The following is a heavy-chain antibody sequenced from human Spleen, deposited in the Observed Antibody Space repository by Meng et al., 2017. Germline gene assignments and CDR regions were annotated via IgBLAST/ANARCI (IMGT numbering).Heavy chain of an antibody. CDR2: IKHDGSEE. CDR3: ARATGTHWLTEYYFDY. D-gene: IGHD1-14*01. V-gene: IGHV3-30*04. CDR1: GFPFSNYA. J-gene: IGHJ4*02. Sequence: LSLTCAASGFPFSNYAMHWVRQAPGKGLEWVAVIKHDGSEEYYADSVKGRFTISRDNSRNTLYLQVNSLRTEDTAVYYCARATGTHWLTEYYFDYWGQGTLVTVAS.